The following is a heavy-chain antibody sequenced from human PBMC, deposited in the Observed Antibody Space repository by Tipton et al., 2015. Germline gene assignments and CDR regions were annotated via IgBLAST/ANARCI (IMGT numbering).Heavy chain of an antibody. CDR1: SDSISKYY. Sequence: TLSLTCTVSSDSISKYYWTWIRQPPGKELQWIGYIRYTGITNYNPSLKSRVTISVDTSKTQFSLKVSSVTAADTAMYYCARHRPYSSSGADYFDYWGQGTLVTVSS. J-gene: IGHJ4*02. CDR3: ARHRPYSSSGADYFDY. CDR2: IRYTGIT. V-gene: IGHV4-59*07. D-gene: IGHD6-6*01.